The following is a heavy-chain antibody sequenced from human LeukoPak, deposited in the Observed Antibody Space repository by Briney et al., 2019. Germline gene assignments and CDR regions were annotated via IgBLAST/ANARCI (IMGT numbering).Heavy chain of an antibody. V-gene: IGHV3-30*18. CDR2: ISYDGSNK. J-gene: IGHJ4*02. CDR1: GFTFSSYG. D-gene: IGHD6-13*01. Sequence: PGRSLRLSCAASGFTFSSYGMHWVRQAPGKGLEWVAVISYDGSNKYYADSVKGRFTISRDNSKNTLYLQMNSLRAEDTAVYYCAKTPAAAGPFDYWGQVTLVTVSS. CDR3: AKTPAAAGPFDY.